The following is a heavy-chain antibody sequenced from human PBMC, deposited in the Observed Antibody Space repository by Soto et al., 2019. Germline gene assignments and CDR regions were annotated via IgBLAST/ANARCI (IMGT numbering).Heavy chain of an antibody. CDR1: GYTFSSYA. CDR3: ARDRILTMVRGGAERLPFDY. D-gene: IGHD3-10*01. CDR2: IIPIFGTA. Sequence: QVQLVQSGAEVKKPGASVKVSCKASGYTFSSYAISWVRQAPGQGLEWMGGIIPIFGTANYAQKFQGRVTITADESTSTAYMELSSLRSEDTAVYYCARDRILTMVRGGAERLPFDYWGQGTLVTVSS. V-gene: IGHV1-69*13. J-gene: IGHJ4*02.